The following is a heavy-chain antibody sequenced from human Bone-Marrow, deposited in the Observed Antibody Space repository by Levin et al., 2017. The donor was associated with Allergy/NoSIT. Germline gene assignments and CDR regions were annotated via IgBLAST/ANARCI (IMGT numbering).Heavy chain of an antibody. V-gene: IGHV3-72*01. J-gene: IGHJ4*02. CDR3: ARGSHLEGFCSGGTCYSNEYYFDY. D-gene: IGHD2-15*01. Sequence: SCAASGLTFSDHYMDWVRQAPGKGLEWVGRIRDKANNYTTEYAASVKGRFTISRDDSKNSLYLQMNSLKTEDTALYYCARGSHLEGFCSGGTCYSNEYYFDYWGQGTLVTVSS. CDR2: IRDKANNYTT. CDR1: GLTFSDHY.